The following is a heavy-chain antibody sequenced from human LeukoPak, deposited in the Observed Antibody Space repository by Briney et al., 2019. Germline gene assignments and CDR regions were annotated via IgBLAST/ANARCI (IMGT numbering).Heavy chain of an antibody. Sequence: HPGGSLRLSCAASGFTFSSYGMHWVRQAPGKGLEWVAFVRYDGSNKYYADSVKGRFTISRDNSKNTLYLQMNSLRAEDTAVYYCAREHHRRWPMIVVVITPDDAFDIWGQGTMVTVSS. J-gene: IGHJ3*02. CDR3: AREHHRRWPMIVVVITPDDAFDI. D-gene: IGHD3-22*01. CDR2: VRYDGSNK. CDR1: GFTFSSYG. V-gene: IGHV3-30*02.